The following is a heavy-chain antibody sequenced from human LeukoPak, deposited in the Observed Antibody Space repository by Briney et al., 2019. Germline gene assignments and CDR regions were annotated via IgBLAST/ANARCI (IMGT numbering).Heavy chain of an antibody. CDR2: IIPTFSVV. V-gene: IGHV1-69*13. CDR1: GGTFSSFG. J-gene: IGHJ4*02. D-gene: IGHD3-22*01. Sequence: ASVKVSCKASGGTFSSFGVSWVRQAPGQGLEWMGGIIPTFSVVNYAQRFQGRVTITADESTTTAYMELSSLRSEDTAIYFGARAMAPFYYDSSRNYWGQGTLVTVSS. CDR3: ARAMAPFYYDSSRNY.